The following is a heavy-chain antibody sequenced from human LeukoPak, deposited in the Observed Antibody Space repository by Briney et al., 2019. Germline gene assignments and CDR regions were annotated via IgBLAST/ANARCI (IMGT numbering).Heavy chain of an antibody. V-gene: IGHV3-11*06. J-gene: IGHJ4*02. D-gene: IGHD2-21*01. Sequence: GGSLRLSCKASGFVFGDYYMNWIRQAPGKGLECLSYISSGTINHSNYADSVKGRFATSRDNAKSSLYLQMNSLRDEDTAVYYCARVWQDYSGVDYWGQGTLVTVSS. CDR2: ISSGTINHS. CDR3: ARVWQDYSGVDY. CDR1: GFVFGDYY.